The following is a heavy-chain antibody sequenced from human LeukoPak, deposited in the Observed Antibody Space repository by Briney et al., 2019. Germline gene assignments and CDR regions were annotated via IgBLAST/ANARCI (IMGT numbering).Heavy chain of an antibody. CDR3: ARGLPIVGAPDADY. CDR1: GYTFISYD. CDR2: MNPNSGNT. V-gene: IGHV1-8*01. J-gene: IGHJ4*02. D-gene: IGHD1-26*01. Sequence: ASVKVSCKASGYTFISYDINWVRQATGQGLEWMGWMNPNSGNTGYAQKFQGRVTMTRNTSISTAYMELSSLRSEDTAVYYCARGLPIVGAPDADYWGQGTLVTVSS.